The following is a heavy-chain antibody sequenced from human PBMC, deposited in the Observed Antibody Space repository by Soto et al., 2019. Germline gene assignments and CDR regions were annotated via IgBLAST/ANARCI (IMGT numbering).Heavy chain of an antibody. CDR2: ISGSGGST. D-gene: IGHD2-21*01. Sequence: EVQLLESGGGLVQPGGSLRLSCAASGFTFSSYAMSWVRQAPGKELEWVSAISGSGGSTYYADSVKGRFTISRDNSKNTLYLQMNSLRAEDPAVYYCAKDIGVIRRFDYWGQGTLVTVSS. J-gene: IGHJ4*02. CDR3: AKDIGVIRRFDY. CDR1: GFTFSSYA. V-gene: IGHV3-23*01.